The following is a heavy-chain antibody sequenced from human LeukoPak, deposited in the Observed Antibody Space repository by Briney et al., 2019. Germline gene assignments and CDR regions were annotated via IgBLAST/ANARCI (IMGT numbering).Heavy chain of an antibody. CDR1: GYTFSSHG. CDR3: ARGDSNWYYYYYYMDV. V-gene: IGHV3-30*02. CDR2: IRHDGGDK. Sequence: GGSLRLSCATSGYTFSSHGLHWVRQAPGKGLECVASIRHDGGDKYYSESVKGRFTISRDNAKNSLYLQMNSLRAEDTAVYYCARGDSNWYYYYYYMDVWGRGTTVTVSS. J-gene: IGHJ6*03.